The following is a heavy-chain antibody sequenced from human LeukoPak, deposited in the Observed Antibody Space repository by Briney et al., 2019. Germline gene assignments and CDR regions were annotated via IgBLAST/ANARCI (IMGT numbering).Heavy chain of an antibody. D-gene: IGHD3-22*01. CDR3: AKDGVRKIPDYYDSSPLDY. CDR2: ISWDGGST. V-gene: IGHV3-43D*03. Sequence: PGGSLRLSCAASGFTFDDYAMHWVRQAPGKGLEWVSLISWDGGSTYYADSVKGRFTISRDNSKNSLYLQMNSLRAEDTALYYCAKDGVRKIPDYYDSSPLDYWGQGTLVTVSS. J-gene: IGHJ4*02. CDR1: GFTFDDYA.